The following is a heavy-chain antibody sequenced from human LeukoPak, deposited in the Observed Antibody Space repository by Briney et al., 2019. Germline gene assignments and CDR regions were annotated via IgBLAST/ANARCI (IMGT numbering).Heavy chain of an antibody. V-gene: IGHV1-8*03. CDR2: MNPNSGNT. CDR1: GYTFTSYY. D-gene: IGHD5-18*01. Sequence: ASVKVSCKASGYTFTSYYMHWVRQAPGQGLEWMGWMNPNSGNTGYAQKFQGRVTITRNTSISTAYMELSSLRSEDTAVYYCARVGGYSYGIDYWGQGTLVTVSS. CDR3: ARVGGYSYGIDY. J-gene: IGHJ4*02.